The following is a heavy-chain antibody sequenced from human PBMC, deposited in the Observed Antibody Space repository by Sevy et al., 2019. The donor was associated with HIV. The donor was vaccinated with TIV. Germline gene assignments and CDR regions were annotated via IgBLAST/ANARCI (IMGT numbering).Heavy chain of an antibody. J-gene: IGHJ6*02. CDR1: GDSVSSNSAA. D-gene: IGHD3-10*01. Sequence: SQTLSLTCSISGDSVSSNSAAWNWIRQSPSRGLEWLGRTYYRSKWYNDYAVSVKSRITINPETSKSQFSLQLNSVTPEDSAVYYCARMIYYYGSGSYRYYGMDVWGQGTTVTVSS. CDR3: ARMIYYYGSGSYRYYGMDV. V-gene: IGHV6-1*01. CDR2: TYYRSKWYN.